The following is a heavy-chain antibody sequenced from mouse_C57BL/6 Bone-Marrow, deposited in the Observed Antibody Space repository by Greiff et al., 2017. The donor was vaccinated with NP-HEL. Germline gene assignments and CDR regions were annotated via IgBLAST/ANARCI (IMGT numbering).Heavy chain of an antibody. V-gene: IGHV1-81*01. CDR1: GYTFTSYG. J-gene: IGHJ3*01. CDR3: ARERGLRVAY. CDR2: IYPRSGNT. Sequence: QVQLQQSGAELARPGASVKLSCKASGYTFTSYGISWVKQRTGQGLEWIGEIYPRSGNTYYNEKFKGKATLTADKSSSTAYMELRSLTSEDSAVYFCARERGLRVAYWGQGTLVTVSA. D-gene: IGHD2-4*01.